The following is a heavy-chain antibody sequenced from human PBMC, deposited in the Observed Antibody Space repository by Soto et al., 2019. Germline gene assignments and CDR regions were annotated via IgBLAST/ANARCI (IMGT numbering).Heavy chain of an antibody. Sequence: GGSLRLSCAASGFTFSSYAMSWVRQAPGKGLEWVSAISGSGGSTYYADSVKGRFTISRDNSKNTLYLQMNSLRAEDTAVYYCAKVIHSSGWYLDYYYGMDVWGQGTTVTVSS. V-gene: IGHV3-23*01. D-gene: IGHD6-19*01. CDR1: GFTFSSYA. CDR2: ISGSGGST. CDR3: AKVIHSSGWYLDYYYGMDV. J-gene: IGHJ6*02.